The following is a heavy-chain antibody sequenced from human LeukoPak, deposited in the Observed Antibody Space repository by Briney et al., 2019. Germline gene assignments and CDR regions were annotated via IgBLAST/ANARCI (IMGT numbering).Heavy chain of an antibody. Sequence: SETLSLTCTVSGGSISSYYWSWIRQPPGKGLEWIGYIYYSGSTNYNPSLKSRVTISVDTSKNQFSLRLSSVTAADTAMYYCVKSGGYGLIDYWGQGTLVTVSS. D-gene: IGHD6-19*01. J-gene: IGHJ4*02. CDR3: VKSGGYGLIDY. CDR1: GGSISSYY. CDR2: IYYSGST. V-gene: IGHV4-59*08.